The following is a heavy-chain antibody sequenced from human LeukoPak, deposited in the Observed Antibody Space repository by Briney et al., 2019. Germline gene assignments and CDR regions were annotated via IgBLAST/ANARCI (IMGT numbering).Heavy chain of an antibody. Sequence: PGGSLRLSCAASGFTFSSHAMHWVRQAPGKGLEWVAHISFDGGNKYYADSVKGRFTISRDNSKSTLYLQMNGLRPEDTAVYYCAKELTGWFFDYWGQGTLVTVSS. CDR1: GFTFSSHA. D-gene: IGHD6-19*01. V-gene: IGHV3-30*18. CDR3: AKELTGWFFDY. CDR2: ISFDGGNK. J-gene: IGHJ4*02.